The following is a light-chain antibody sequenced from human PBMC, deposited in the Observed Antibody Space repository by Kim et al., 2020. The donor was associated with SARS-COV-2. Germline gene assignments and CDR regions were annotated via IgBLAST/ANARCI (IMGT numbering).Light chain of an antibody. Sequence: DIHMTQSPSSLSASVGDRVTITCQASQDITTYLNWYQQKPGKAPKLLIYGASHLETGVPSRFSGSGSGTVFTFTITSLQPEDIAIYYCQQYDDLPTSTFGGGTKLEI. V-gene: IGKV1-33*01. J-gene: IGKJ4*01. CDR3: QQYDDLPTST. CDR2: GAS. CDR1: QDITTY.